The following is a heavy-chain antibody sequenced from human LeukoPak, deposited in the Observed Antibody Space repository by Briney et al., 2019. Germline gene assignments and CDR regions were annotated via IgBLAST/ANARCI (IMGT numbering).Heavy chain of an antibody. CDR1: GYTFTGYY. Sequence: ASVKVSCKASGYTFTGYYMHWVRQAPGQGHEWMGWINPNSGGTNYAQKFQGRVTMTRDTSISTAYMELSRLRSDDTAVYYCARVGDGYNSEGDWFDPWGQGTLVTVSS. CDR2: INPNSGGT. CDR3: ARVGDGYNSEGDWFDP. D-gene: IGHD5-24*01. J-gene: IGHJ5*02. V-gene: IGHV1-2*02.